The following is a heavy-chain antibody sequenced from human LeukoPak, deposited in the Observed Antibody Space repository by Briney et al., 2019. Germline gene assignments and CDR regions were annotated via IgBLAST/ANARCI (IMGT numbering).Heavy chain of an antibody. CDR2: IKQDGGEK. CDR1: GFTFGSYW. Sequence: GGSLRLSCAASGFTFGSYWMSWVRQAPGKGLECVANIKQDGGEKYFADSARGRFTISRDNAKTSLYLQMDSLRAEDTAVYYCARGGGPAFDYWGQGTLVTVSS. CDR3: ARGGGPAFDY. V-gene: IGHV3-7*01. J-gene: IGHJ4*02.